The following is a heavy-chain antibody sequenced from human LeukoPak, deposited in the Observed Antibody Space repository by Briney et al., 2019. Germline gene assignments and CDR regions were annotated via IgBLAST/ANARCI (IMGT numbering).Heavy chain of an antibody. CDR3: ARVPGTFYQWLVTRGMDGNYFDY. D-gene: IGHD6-19*01. CDR1: GGSFSGYY. CDR2: INHSGST. J-gene: IGHJ4*02. Sequence: PSETLSLTCAVYGGSFSGYYWSWIRQPPGKGLEWIGEINHSGSTNYNPSLKSRVTISVDKSKNQFSLKLSSVTAADTAVYYCARVPGTFYQWLVTRGMDGNYFDYWGQGTLVTVSS. V-gene: IGHV4-34*01.